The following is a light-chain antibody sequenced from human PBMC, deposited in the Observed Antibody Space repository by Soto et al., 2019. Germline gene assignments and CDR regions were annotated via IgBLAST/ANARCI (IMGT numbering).Light chain of an antibody. Sequence: CASSAGAVTSDSYPNWLQQKPGQAPRALIHSSTIKHSWTPARFSGSLIGGKAALTLSSAQPEDEADYYCLLYFGAVQVFGGGTQLTVL. V-gene: IGLV7-43*01. CDR1: AGAVTSDSY. CDR3: LLYFGAVQV. CDR2: SST. J-gene: IGLJ2*01.